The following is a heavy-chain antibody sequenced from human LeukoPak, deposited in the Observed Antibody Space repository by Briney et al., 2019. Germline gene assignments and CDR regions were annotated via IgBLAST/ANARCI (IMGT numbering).Heavy chain of an antibody. CDR1: GFTLSRYD. CDR3: AKANYYGSGSPFDY. J-gene: IGHJ4*02. CDR2: ISNSGGST. Sequence: GGSLRLSCAASGFTLSRYDMSWVRQAPGKGLEWVSAISNSGGSTYYADSVKGRFTISRDNSKNTLYLQMNSLRAEDTAVYYCAKANYYGSGSPFDYWGQGTLVTVSS. V-gene: IGHV3-23*01. D-gene: IGHD3-10*01.